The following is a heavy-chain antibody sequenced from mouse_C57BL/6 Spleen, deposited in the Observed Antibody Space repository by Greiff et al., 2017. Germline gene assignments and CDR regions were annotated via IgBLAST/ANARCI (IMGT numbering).Heavy chain of an antibody. Sequence: VQLQQSGAELARPGASVKLSCKASGYTFTSYGISWVKLIYPRSGNTYYNEKFKGKATLTADKSSSTAYMELRSLTSEDSAVYFCAREGVITTEDYWYFDVWGTGTTVTVSS. CDR2: YPRSGNT. J-gene: IGHJ1*03. CDR1: GYTFTSYG. CDR3: AREGVITTEDYWYFDV. D-gene: IGHD1-1*01. V-gene: IGHV1-81*01.